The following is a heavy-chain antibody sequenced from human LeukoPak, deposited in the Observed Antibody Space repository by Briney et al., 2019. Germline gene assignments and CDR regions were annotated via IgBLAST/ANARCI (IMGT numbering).Heavy chain of an antibody. V-gene: IGHV3-30-3*01. CDR1: GFTFSTYS. Sequence: GGSLRLSCAASGFTFSTYSMHWVRQAPGKGLEWVAVMSYDGSNVYYADSVKGRFTISRDNSKNTLYLQMSSLRAEDTAIYYCARVYSSGWSLPFEYWGQGTLVTVSS. CDR3: ARVYSSGWSLPFEY. D-gene: IGHD6-19*01. CDR2: MSYDGSNV. J-gene: IGHJ4*02.